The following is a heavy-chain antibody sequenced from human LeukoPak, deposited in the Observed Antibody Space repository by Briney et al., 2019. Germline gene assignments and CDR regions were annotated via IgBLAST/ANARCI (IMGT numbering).Heavy chain of an antibody. CDR1: GYSITSAYY. CDR2: FFLKGST. D-gene: IGHD3-10*01. CDR3: ARDLWGSGIDN. J-gene: IGHJ4*02. V-gene: IGHV4-38-2*02. Sequence: SETLSLTCTVSGYSITSAYYWGWIRQPPGKGLEWIGSFFLKGSTYYNPSLKSRVTISVDTSKNQFSLTLSSVTAADTAVYYCARDLWGSGIDNWGQGTLVTVSS.